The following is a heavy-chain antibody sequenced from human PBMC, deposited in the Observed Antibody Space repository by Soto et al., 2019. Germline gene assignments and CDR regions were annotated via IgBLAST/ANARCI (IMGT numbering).Heavy chain of an antibody. CDR3: TTLKQWLVLRYYYGMDV. D-gene: IGHD6-19*01. CDR1: GFTFSNAW. V-gene: IGHV3-15*01. Sequence: AGGSLRLSCAASGFTFSNAWMSWVRQAPGKGLEWVGRIKSKTDGGTTDYAAPVKGRFTISRDDSKNTLYLQMNSLKTEGTAVYYCTTLKQWLVLRYYYGMDVWGQGTTVTVSS. CDR2: IKSKTDGGTT. J-gene: IGHJ6*02.